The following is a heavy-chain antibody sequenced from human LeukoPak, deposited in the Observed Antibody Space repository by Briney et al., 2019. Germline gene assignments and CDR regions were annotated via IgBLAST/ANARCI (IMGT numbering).Heavy chain of an antibody. CDR2: IYHSGST. D-gene: IGHD2-8*01. J-gene: IGHJ4*02. Sequence: SETLSLTCAVSGYSISSGYYWGWIRQPPGKGLEWIGSIYHSGSTYYNPSLKSRVTISVDTSKNQFSLKLSSVTAADTAVCYCARGHLYRATKTPFDYWGQGTLVTVSS. CDR3: ARGHLYRATKTPFDY. CDR1: GYSISSGYY. V-gene: IGHV4-38-2*01.